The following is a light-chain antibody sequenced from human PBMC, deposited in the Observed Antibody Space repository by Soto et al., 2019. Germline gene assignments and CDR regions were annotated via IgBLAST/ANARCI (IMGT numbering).Light chain of an antibody. Sequence: EIVLTQSPGTLSLSPGERATLSCSSSQSVSSYYLAWYQQKPGQAPRLIIYAASSRATGIPDRFSGGGSGTDFTLTISRLEPEDFAVYYCQQCGSSPWTFGQGTKVDIK. CDR3: QQCGSSPWT. J-gene: IGKJ1*01. CDR2: AAS. V-gene: IGKV3-20*01. CDR1: QSVSSYY.